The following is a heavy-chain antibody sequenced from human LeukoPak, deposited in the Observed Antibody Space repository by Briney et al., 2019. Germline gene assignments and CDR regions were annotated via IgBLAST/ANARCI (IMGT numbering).Heavy chain of an antibody. CDR2: ISFDGSNQ. D-gene: IGHD6-13*01. J-gene: IGHJ4*02. CDR3: ARGSSSWILDD. CDR1: SLTFSSYG. Sequence: PRRSLRLSCAVSSLTFSSYGMHWVRQAPRKGLEWVAVISFDGSNQYYAGSLKVRFTIYRDNSKNTLYLQMTSLSAGDRVGFYFARGSSSWILDDWGQGTLVTVSS. V-gene: IGHV3-30*03.